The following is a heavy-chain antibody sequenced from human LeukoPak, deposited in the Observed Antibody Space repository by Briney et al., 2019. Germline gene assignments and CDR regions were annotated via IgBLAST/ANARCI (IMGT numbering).Heavy chain of an antibody. CDR2: ISGSGGST. CDR3: AKVEPQQWLANHGDFDY. V-gene: IGHV3-23*01. D-gene: IGHD6-19*01. CDR1: GFTFSSYS. Sequence: GGSLRLSCAASGFTFSSYSMNWVRQAPGKGLEWVSAISGSGGSTYYADSVKGRFTISRDNSKNTLYLQMNSLRAEDTAVYYCAKVEPQQWLANHGDFDYWGQGTLVTVSS. J-gene: IGHJ4*02.